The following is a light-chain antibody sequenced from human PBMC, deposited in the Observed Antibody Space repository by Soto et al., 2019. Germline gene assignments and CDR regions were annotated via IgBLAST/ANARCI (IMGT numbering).Light chain of an antibody. J-gene: IGKJ4*01. CDR2: AAS. V-gene: IGKV1-9*01. Sequence: DIQLTQSPSFLSASVGDRVTITCRASQGITSYLAWYQQKPGKAPKFLIYAASTLQSGVPSRFSGSGSRTEFTLTIIGLQPEDFATYYYQQLKTYPLSFGGGTKVEIK. CDR1: QGITSY. CDR3: QQLKTYPLS.